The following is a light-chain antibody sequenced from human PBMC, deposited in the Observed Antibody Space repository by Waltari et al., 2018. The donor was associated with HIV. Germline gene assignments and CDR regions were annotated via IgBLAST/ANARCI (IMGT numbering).Light chain of an antibody. J-gene: IGLJ1*01. CDR3: QSADSSGTYV. V-gene: IGLV3-25*03. Sequence: YELTQPPPVSGSPGPTARITCSGEALQKQYVSWYQQKPGQAPVMVIYKDNERPSGIPERFSGSSSGTTVTLTISGVQTEDEADYYCQSADSSGTYVFGTGTKVTVL. CDR2: KDN. CDR1: ALQKQY.